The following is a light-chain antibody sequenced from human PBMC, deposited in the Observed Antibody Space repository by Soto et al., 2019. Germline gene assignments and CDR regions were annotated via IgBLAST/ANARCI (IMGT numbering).Light chain of an antibody. Sequence: EIVLTQSPATLSVSPGERATLSCRASQSVSSNVAWYQQIPGQTPRLLIYGASTRATGIPARFSGSGSGTEFTLTISSLQSEDFAVYFCQQYHNWPAFGQGTKVDIK. CDR2: GAS. CDR1: QSVSSN. CDR3: QQYHNWPA. J-gene: IGKJ1*01. V-gene: IGKV3-15*01.